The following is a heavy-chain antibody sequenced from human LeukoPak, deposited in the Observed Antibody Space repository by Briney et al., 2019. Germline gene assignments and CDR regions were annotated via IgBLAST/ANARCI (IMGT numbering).Heavy chain of an antibody. CDR3: ARXGXASXGGSCYSTLGY. CDR1: GFTFSSYA. D-gene: IGHD2-21*01. V-gene: IGHV3-48*02. Sequence: PGGSLRLSCAASGFTFSSYAMNWVRQAPGKGLEWISYISSSNIRTYYADSVRGRFTISRDNARNSLYLQMNSLTDDDTAVYYCARXGXASXGGSCYSTLGYWGQGTLVTVPS. J-gene: IGHJ4*02. CDR2: ISSSNIRT.